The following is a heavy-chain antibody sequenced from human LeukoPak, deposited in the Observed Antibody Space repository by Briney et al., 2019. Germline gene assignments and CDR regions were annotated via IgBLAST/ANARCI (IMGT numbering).Heavy chain of an antibody. CDR2: IKQDGSEK. CDR3: ARDVRGSVTSYFYYYMDV. D-gene: IGHD5-18*01. J-gene: IGHJ6*03. Sequence: GGSLGLSCAASGFTFSSYWLSWVRQAPGKGLEWVANIKQDGSEKYSVDSVKGRFTISRDNAKNSLYLQMNSLRTEDTAVYYCARDVRGSVTSYFYYYMDVWGKGTTVTVSS. CDR1: GFTFSSYW. V-gene: IGHV3-7*01.